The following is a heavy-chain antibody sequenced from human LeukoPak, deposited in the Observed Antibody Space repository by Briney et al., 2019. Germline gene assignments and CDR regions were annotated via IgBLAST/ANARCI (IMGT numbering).Heavy chain of an antibody. V-gene: IGHV3-20*04. Sequence: GGSLRLSCAASGFTFDDYVMSWVRQAPGKGLELVSSVNWSGGSTAYADSVKGRFTIPRDNAKNSLYLQMNSLRAEDTALYYCTRGSGSYPDYWGQGTLVTVSS. J-gene: IGHJ4*02. CDR1: GFTFDDYV. CDR3: TRGSGSYPDY. CDR2: VNWSGGST. D-gene: IGHD1-26*01.